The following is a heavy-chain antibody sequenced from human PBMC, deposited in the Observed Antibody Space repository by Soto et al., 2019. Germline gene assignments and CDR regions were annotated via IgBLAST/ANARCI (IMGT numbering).Heavy chain of an antibody. V-gene: IGHV1-2*04. D-gene: IGHD1-1*01. CDR3: TRLDSSWAFDI. J-gene: IGHJ3*02. CDR1: GYTFSAYY. CDR2: IHPNSGDT. Sequence: QVQLVQSGVEVKKPGASVRVSCRASGYTFSAYYIYWVRQAPGQGLVWMGYIHPNSGDTNYAQNFQDLDTMTSDTSISTVYREQTRLKSDDTAVYYCTRLDSSWAFDIWGQGTMLTVSS.